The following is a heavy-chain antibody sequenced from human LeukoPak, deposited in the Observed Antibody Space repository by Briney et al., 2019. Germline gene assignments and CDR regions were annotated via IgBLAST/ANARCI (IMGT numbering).Heavy chain of an antibody. V-gene: IGHV3-9*03. CDR2: ISWNSGSI. D-gene: IGHD6-13*01. J-gene: IGHJ4*02. CDR1: GFTVSSNY. CDR3: AKDLAAAVSYYFDY. Sequence: AGGSLRLSCAASGFTVSSNYMSWVRQAPGKGLEWVSGISWNSGSIGYADSVKGRFTISRDNAKNSLYLQMNSLRAEDMALYYCAKDLAAAVSYYFDYWGQGTLVTVSS.